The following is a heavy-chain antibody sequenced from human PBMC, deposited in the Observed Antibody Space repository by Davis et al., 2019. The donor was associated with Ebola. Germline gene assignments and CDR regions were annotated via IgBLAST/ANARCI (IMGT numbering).Heavy chain of an antibody. D-gene: IGHD6-6*01. V-gene: IGHV3-9*01. CDR2: ISWNSGSI. J-gene: IGHJ6*04. CDR1: GFTFDDYA. CDR3: AKDYSSSSDYYYGMDV. Sequence: GGSLRLSCAASGFTFDDYAMHWVRQAPGKGLEWVSGISWNSGSIGYADSVKGRFTISRDNAKNSLYLQMNSLRAEDTALYYCAKDYSSSSDYYYGMDVWGKGTTVTVSS.